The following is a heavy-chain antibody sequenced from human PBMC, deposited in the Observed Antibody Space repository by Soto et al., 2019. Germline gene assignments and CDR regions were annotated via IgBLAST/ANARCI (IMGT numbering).Heavy chain of an antibody. V-gene: IGHV3-33*01. CDR1: GFAFSNYG. D-gene: IGHD1-26*01. J-gene: IGHJ6*02. CDR3: ARDRWEFQLFYYGLDV. Sequence: GGSLRLSCAASGFAFSNYGMHWVRQAPGKGLEWVAIIWYDGSNDYYVDSVRGRFTISRDNSKNTLSLQMNSLRAEDTAVYYCARDRWEFQLFYYGLDVWGQGTTVTVSS. CDR2: IWYDGSND.